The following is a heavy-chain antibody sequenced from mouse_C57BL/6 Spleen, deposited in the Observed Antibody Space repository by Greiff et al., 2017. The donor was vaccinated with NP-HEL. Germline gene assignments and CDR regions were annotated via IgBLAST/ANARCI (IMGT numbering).Heavy chain of an antibody. Sequence: QVQLQQSGAELVRPGASVTLSCKASGYTFTDYEMHWVKQTPVHGLEWIGAIDPETGGTAYNQKFKGKAILTADKSSSTAYMELRSLTSEDSAVYYCTRWENMRAMDYWGQGTSVTVSS. V-gene: IGHV1-15*01. CDR2: IDPETGGT. J-gene: IGHJ4*01. CDR3: TRWENMRAMDY. CDR1: GYTFTDYE. D-gene: IGHD4-1*01.